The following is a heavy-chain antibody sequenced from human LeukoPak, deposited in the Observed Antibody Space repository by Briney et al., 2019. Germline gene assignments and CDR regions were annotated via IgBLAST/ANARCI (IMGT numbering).Heavy chain of an antibody. J-gene: IGHJ3*02. Sequence: SEALSLPFPVSGGSISSYYWSWIRPPPGKGREWNGYIYYSGSTNYNPTLKRRVTISVDTSKNPFSLQLSSVTAADTAVYYCARDGDPVYYDILTGYYIGAFDIWGQGTMVTVSS. CDR1: GGSISSYY. D-gene: IGHD3-9*01. CDR2: IYYSGST. CDR3: ARDGDPVYYDILTGYYIGAFDI. V-gene: IGHV4-59*01.